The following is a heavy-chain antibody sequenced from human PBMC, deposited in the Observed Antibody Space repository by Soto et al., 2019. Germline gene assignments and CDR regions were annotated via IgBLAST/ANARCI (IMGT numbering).Heavy chain of an antibody. CDR1: GGTFSSYA. CDR2: IIPIFGTA. V-gene: IGHV1-69*01. CDR3: ARGGSSWYNWFDP. Sequence: SSVKVSCKASGGTFSSYAISLLRQAPGQGLEWMGGIIPIFGTANYAQKFQGRVTITADESTSTAYMELSSLRSEDTAVYYCARGGSSWYNWFDPWGQGTLVTVSS. D-gene: IGHD6-13*01. J-gene: IGHJ5*02.